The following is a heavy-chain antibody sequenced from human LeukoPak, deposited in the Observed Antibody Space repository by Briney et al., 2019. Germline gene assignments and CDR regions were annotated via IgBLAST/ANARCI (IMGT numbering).Heavy chain of an antibody. CDR3: AREDPGGAFDV. D-gene: IGHD3-16*01. CDR2: IGTYNGNP. Sequence: ASVKVSCKASGYTFTNYAISWVRQAPGQGLEWMGWIGTYNGNPDYTQRLQGRVTMTTDTSTSTAYVELRSLKSDDTAVYYCAREDPGGAFDVWGRGTMVTVSS. CDR1: GYTFTNYA. J-gene: IGHJ3*01. V-gene: IGHV1-18*01.